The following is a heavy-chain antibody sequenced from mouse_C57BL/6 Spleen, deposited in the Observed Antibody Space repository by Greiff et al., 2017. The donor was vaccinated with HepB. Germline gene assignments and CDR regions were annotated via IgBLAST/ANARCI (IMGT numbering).Heavy chain of an antibody. CDR1: GYTFTDYE. J-gene: IGHJ4*01. CDR2: IDPETGGT. CDR3: TRRYGYYAMDY. D-gene: IGHD2-10*02. Sequence: VQLQQSGAELVRPGASVTLSCKASGYTFTDYEMHWVKQTPVHGLEWIGAIDPETGGTAYNQKFKGKAILTADKSSSTAYMELRNLTSEDSAVYYSTRRYGYYAMDYWGQGTSVTVSS. V-gene: IGHV1-15*01.